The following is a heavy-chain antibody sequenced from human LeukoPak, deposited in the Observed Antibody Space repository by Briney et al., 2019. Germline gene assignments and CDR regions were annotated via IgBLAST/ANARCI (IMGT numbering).Heavy chain of an antibody. CDR2: MNPNSGNT. CDR3: ARGLNSAMTGGY. J-gene: IGHJ4*02. CDR1: GYTFTSYD. D-gene: IGHD5-18*01. Sequence: ASVKVSCKASGYTFTSYDINWVRQATGQGLEWMGWMNPNSGNTGYAQKFQGRVTMTRNTSISTAYMELSSLRSEDTAVYYCARGLNSAMTGGYWGQGTLVTVSS. V-gene: IGHV1-8*01.